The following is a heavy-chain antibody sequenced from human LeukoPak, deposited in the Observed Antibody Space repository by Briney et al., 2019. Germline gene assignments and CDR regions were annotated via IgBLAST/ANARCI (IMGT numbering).Heavy chain of an antibody. CDR3: ATEKRSIAVAGPNY. CDR2: ISGSGGST. J-gene: IGHJ4*02. Sequence: GGSLRLSCAASGFTFSSYAMSWVRQAPGKGLEWVSSISGSGGSTYYADSVKGRFTISRDNSKNTLYLQMNSLRAEDTAVYYCATEKRSIAVAGPNYWGQVTLVTVSS. CDR1: GFTFSSYA. V-gene: IGHV3-23*01. D-gene: IGHD6-19*01.